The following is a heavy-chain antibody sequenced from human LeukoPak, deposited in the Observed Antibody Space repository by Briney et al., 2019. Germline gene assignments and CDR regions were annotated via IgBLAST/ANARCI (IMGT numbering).Heavy chain of an antibody. V-gene: IGHV3-9*03. Sequence: GGSLRLSCAASGFTFDDYAMHWVRQAPGKGLEWVSGISWNSGSIGYADSVKGRFTISRDNAKNSLYLQMNSLRAEDMALYYCAKSLSYYDDSSGYFDYWGQGTLVTVSS. CDR2: ISWNSGSI. J-gene: IGHJ4*02. CDR3: AKSLSYYDDSSGYFDY. CDR1: GFTFDDYA. D-gene: IGHD3-22*01.